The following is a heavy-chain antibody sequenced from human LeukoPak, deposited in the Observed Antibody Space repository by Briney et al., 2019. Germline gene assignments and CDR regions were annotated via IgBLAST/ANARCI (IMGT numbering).Heavy chain of an antibody. CDR1: GFTFSSYA. Sequence: PGGSLRLSCAASGFTFSSYAMSWVRQAPGKGLEWVSAISGSGGSTYYADSVKGRFTISRDNSKNTLYLQMNSLRAEDTAVYYCARDSCSGGSCYSGYWGQGTLVTVSS. CDR2: ISGSGGST. J-gene: IGHJ4*02. V-gene: IGHV3-23*01. D-gene: IGHD2-15*01. CDR3: ARDSCSGGSCYSGY.